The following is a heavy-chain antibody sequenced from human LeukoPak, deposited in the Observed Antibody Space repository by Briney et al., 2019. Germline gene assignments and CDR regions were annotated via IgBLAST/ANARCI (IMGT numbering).Heavy chain of an antibody. CDR2: ISRNSDTI. CDR3: ARDGGSQGEFDY. CDR1: GFTFSSYA. J-gene: IGHJ4*02. D-gene: IGHD3-16*01. Sequence: GGSLRLSRATSGFTFSSYAMDWVRQAPGKGLEWVSYISRNSDTIYYADTVKGRFTISRDNAKNSLYLQMNSLRAEDTAVYYCARDGGSQGEFDYWGQGTLVTVSS. V-gene: IGHV3-48*01.